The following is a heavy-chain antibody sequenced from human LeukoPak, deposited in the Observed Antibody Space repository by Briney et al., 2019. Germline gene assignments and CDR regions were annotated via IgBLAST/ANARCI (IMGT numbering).Heavy chain of an antibody. CDR2: IKQDGSEK. Sequence: GGSLRLSCAASGFTFSSYWMSWVRQAPGKGLEWVANIKQDGSEKYYVDSVKGRFTISRDNAKNSLYLQMNSLRAEDTAVYYCARCPVAKDYGMDVWGQGTTVTVS. CDR3: ARCPVAKDYGMDV. CDR1: GFTFSSYW. J-gene: IGHJ6*02. V-gene: IGHV3-7*01. D-gene: IGHD4-23*01.